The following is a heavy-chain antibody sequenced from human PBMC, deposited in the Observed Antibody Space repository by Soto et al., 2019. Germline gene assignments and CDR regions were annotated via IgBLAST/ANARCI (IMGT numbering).Heavy chain of an antibody. D-gene: IGHD1-1*01. CDR3: AGTSGGPYTWFDP. J-gene: IGHJ5*02. CDR1: GGSISDYY. Sequence: SETLSLTCTVSGGSISDYYWNWIRQPPGKGREWIGYINYRGSTNYNPSLRSRASISLETSKNQFSLKLSSMTAADTAVYYCAGTSGGPYTWFDPWGQGTLVTVSS. CDR2: INYRGST. V-gene: IGHV4-59*08.